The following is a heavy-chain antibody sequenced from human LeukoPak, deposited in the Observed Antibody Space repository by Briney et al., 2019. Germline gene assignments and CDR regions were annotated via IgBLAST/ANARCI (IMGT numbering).Heavy chain of an antibody. CDR2: ISGSASST. V-gene: IGHV3-23*01. Sequence: GGSLRLSCAASRFTFSNYAMSWVRQAPGKGLEWVSAISGSASSTYHADSVKGRFTISRDNSKNTLYLQMNSLRAEDTAVYYCAKASAMIVVVSKHFDYWGQGTLVTVSS. CDR3: AKASAMIVVVSKHFDY. D-gene: IGHD3-22*01. J-gene: IGHJ4*02. CDR1: RFTFSNYA.